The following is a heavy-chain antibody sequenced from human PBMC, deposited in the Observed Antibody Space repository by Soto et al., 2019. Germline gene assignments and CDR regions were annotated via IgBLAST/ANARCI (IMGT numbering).Heavy chain of an antibody. J-gene: IGHJ6*02. V-gene: IGHV4-59*01. CDR2: IYYSGST. Sequence: SETLSLTCTVSGGSISSYYWSWIRQPPGKGLEWIGYIYYSGSTNYNPSLKSRVTISVDTSKNQFSLKLSSVTAADTAVYYCARDGSTTVGEGGRYYYGMDVWGQGTTVTVSS. D-gene: IGHD4-17*01. CDR1: GGSISSYY. CDR3: ARDGSTTVGEGGRYYYGMDV.